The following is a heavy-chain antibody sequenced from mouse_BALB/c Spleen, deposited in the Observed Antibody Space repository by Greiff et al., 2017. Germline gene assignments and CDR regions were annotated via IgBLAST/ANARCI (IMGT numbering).Heavy chain of an antibody. J-gene: IGHJ4*01. V-gene: IGHV1S29*02. D-gene: IGHD2-4*01. Sequence: VQLQQSGPELVKPGASVKISCKASGYTFTDYNMHWVKQSHGKSLEWIGYIYPHNGGTGYNQKFKSKATLTVDNSSSTAYMELRSLTSEDSAVYYCARRGYDYDCAMDYWGQGTSVTVSS. CDR2: IYPHNGGT. CDR1: GYTFTDYN. CDR3: ARRGYDYDCAMDY.